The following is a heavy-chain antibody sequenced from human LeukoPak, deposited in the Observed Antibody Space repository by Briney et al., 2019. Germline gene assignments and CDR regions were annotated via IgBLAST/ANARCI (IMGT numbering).Heavy chain of an antibody. Sequence: GGSLRLSCAASGFTVSSNYMSWVRQAPGKGLEWVSVIYSGGSTYYAGSVKGRFTISRDNSKNTLYLQMNSLRAEDTAVYYCARDGVRAGGNRGVVFDYWGQGALVTVSS. J-gene: IGHJ4*02. D-gene: IGHD4-23*01. CDR2: IYSGGST. CDR1: GFTVSSNY. V-gene: IGHV3-53*01. CDR3: ARDGVRAGGNRGVVFDY.